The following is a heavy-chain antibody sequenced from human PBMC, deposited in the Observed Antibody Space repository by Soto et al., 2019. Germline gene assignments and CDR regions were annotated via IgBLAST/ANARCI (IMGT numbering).Heavy chain of an antibody. V-gene: IGHV1-18*01. D-gene: IGHD7-27*01. Sequence: VASVKVSCKASGYTFTSYGISWVRQAPGQGLEWMGWISAYNGNTNYAQKLQGRVTMTRDTSISTAYMELSSLTSEDTAVYYCAKGPRNWGFDYWGQGTLVTVSS. J-gene: IGHJ4*02. CDR2: ISAYNGNT. CDR3: AKGPRNWGFDY. CDR1: GYTFTSYG.